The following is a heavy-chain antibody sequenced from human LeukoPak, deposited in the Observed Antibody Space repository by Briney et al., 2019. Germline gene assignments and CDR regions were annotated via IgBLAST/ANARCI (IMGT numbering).Heavy chain of an antibody. Sequence: AGGSLRLSCAASGFTFSSYSMNWVRQAPGKGLEWVSYISSSGSTIYYADSVKGRFTISRDNAKNSLYLQMNSLRAGDTAVYYCATSYDILTGVYYYGMDVWGQGTTVTVSS. D-gene: IGHD3-9*01. J-gene: IGHJ6*02. CDR1: GFTFSSYS. CDR3: ATSYDILTGVYYYGMDV. CDR2: ISSSGSTI. V-gene: IGHV3-48*04.